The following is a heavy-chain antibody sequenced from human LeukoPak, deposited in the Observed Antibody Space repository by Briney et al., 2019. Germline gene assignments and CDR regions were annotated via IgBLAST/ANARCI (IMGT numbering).Heavy chain of an antibody. CDR2: IYYSGST. CDR3: AREGGYYYGSGSFDY. D-gene: IGHD3-10*01. Sequence: SETLSLTCAVSGGSISSYYWSWIRQPPGKGLEWIGYIYYSGSTNYNPSLKSRVTISVDTSKNQFSLKLSSVTAADTAVYYCAREGGYYYGSGSFDYWGRGTLVTVSS. CDR1: GGSISSYY. V-gene: IGHV4-59*01. J-gene: IGHJ4*02.